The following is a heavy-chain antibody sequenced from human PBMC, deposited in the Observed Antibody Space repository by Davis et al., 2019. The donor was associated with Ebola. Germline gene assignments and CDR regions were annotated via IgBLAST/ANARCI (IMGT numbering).Heavy chain of an antibody. V-gene: IGHV4-61*01. CDR3: ARGFGGYSYDNPFDY. J-gene: IGHJ4*02. Sequence: PSETLSLTCTVSGGSISSSSYYWSWIRQPPGKGLEWIGYIYYSGSTNYNPSLKSRVTISVDTSKNQFSLKLSSVTAADTAVYYCARGFGGYSYDNPFDYWGQGTLVTVSS. D-gene: IGHD5-18*01. CDR1: GGSISSSSYY. CDR2: IYYSGST.